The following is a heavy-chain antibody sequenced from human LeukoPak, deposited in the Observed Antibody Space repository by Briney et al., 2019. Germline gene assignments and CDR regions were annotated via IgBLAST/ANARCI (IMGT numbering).Heavy chain of an antibody. CDR2: INSDGSST. CDR1: GFTFSNYW. J-gene: IGHJ4*02. V-gene: IGHV3-74*01. Sequence: GGSLRLSCSASGFTFSNYWMHCVRQVPGKGLVWVSRINSDGSSTTYADSVKGRFTISRDNAKNTMYLQMNSLRVEDTAVYYCVQSSPTIDYWGQGTLVTVSS. CDR3: VQSSPTIDY. D-gene: IGHD5-12*01.